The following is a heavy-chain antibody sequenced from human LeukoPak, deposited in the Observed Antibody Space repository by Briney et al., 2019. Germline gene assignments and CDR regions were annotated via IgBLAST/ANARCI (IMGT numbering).Heavy chain of an antibody. CDR2: INHSGST. D-gene: IGHD3-10*01. Sequence: SETLSLTCAVYGVSFSGYYWSWIRQPPGKGLEWIGEINHSGSTNYNPSLKSRVTISVDTSKNQFSLKLSSVTAADTAVYYCARAHYYYGSGIPFDYWGQGTLVTVSS. CDR3: ARAHYYYGSGIPFDY. J-gene: IGHJ4*02. CDR1: GVSFSGYY. V-gene: IGHV4-34*01.